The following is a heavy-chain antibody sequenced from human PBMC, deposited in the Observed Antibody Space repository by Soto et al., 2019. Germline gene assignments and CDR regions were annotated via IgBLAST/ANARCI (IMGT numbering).Heavy chain of an antibody. V-gene: IGHV4-34*01. J-gene: IGHJ5*02. CDR3: ARDSGNYDFWSGYYTGFDP. CDR2: INHSGST. D-gene: IGHD3-3*01. Sequence: SETLSLTCAVYGGSFSGYYWSWIRQPPGKGLEWIGEINHSGSTNYNPSLKSRVTISVDTSKNQFSLKLSSVTAADTAVYYCARDSGNYDFWSGYYTGFDPWGQGTLVTVS. CDR1: GGSFSGYY.